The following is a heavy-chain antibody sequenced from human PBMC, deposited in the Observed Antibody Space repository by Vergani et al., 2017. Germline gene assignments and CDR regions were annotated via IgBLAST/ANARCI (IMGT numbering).Heavy chain of an antibody. D-gene: IGHD4-17*01. CDR3: ARSTVTTYYYSGMDV. CDR1: GFTFSNSA. CDR2: ISGPGLST. V-gene: IGHV3-23*01. J-gene: IGHJ6*02. Sequence: EVHLLESGGGLVQSGGSLRLSCAASGFTFSNSAVSWVRQAPGRGLAWVSSISGPGLSTYYADSVKGRFSISRDNSKNTLYLQMNSLRAEDTAVYYCARSTVTTYYYSGMDVWGQGTTVTVSS.